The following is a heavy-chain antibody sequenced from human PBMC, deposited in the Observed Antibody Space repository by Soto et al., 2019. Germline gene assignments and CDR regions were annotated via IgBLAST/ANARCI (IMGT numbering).Heavy chain of an antibody. D-gene: IGHD3-3*01. V-gene: IGHV1-69*01. CDR2: IIPIFGAP. CDR1: GDTFSKYA. J-gene: IGHJ4*02. CDR3: AGSPEWSYALNEAVISTFGFY. Sequence: QVRLVQSGTEVKKPGSSVKVSCQASGDTFSKYAISWVRQAPGQGLEWMGGIIPIFGAPNHAQKFQGRVTITADESTTTVYMELTRLTSEDTAVYYCAGSPEWSYALNEAVISTFGFYWGLGTLVTVSS.